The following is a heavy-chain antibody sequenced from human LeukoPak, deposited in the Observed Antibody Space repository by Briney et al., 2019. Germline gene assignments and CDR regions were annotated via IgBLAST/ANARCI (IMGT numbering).Heavy chain of an antibody. CDR3: ARSHYSSSWGSWFDP. D-gene: IGHD6-13*01. V-gene: IGHV1-69*04. CDR2: IIPILGIA. Sequence: SVKASCKASGGTFSSYAISWVRQTPGQGLEWMGRIIPILGIANYAQKFQGRVTITADKSTSTAYMELSSLRSEDTAVYYCARSHYSSSWGSWFDPWGQGTLVTVSS. CDR1: GGTFSSYA. J-gene: IGHJ5*02.